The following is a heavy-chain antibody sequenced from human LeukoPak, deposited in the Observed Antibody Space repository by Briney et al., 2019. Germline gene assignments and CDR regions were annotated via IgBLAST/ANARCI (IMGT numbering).Heavy chain of an antibody. CDR3: ARVEYSSSSRGYYYYYMDV. Sequence: GGSLRLSCAASGFTVSSNYMSWVRQAPGEGLEWVSVIYSGGSTYYADSVKGRFTISRDNSKNTLYLQMNSLRAEDTAVYYCARVEYSSSSRGYYYYYMDVWGKGTTVTVSS. CDR2: IYSGGST. V-gene: IGHV3-53*01. J-gene: IGHJ6*03. CDR1: GFTVSSNY. D-gene: IGHD6-6*01.